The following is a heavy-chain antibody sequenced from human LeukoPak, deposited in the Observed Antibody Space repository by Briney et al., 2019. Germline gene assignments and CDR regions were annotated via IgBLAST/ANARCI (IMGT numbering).Heavy chain of an antibody. J-gene: IGHJ4*02. CDR3: ATVKWDLSFDY. D-gene: IGHD1-26*01. V-gene: IGHV4-61*02. CDR1: GGSISSGNYY. Sequence: PSQTLSLTCTVSGGSISSGNYYWSWIRQPAGKGLEWIGRIYTSGSTDYNPSLKSRVTVSIDTSKNQFPLKLTSVTAADTAVYYRATVKWDLSFDYWGQGTLASVSS. CDR2: IYTSGST.